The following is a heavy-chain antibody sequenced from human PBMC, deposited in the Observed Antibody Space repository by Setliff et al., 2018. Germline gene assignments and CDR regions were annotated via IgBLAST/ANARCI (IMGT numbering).Heavy chain of an antibody. CDR1: GGSISDNY. CDR3: ARVSSSWYPIDC. V-gene: IGHV4-4*07. Sequence: SETLSLTCTVSGGSISDNYWSWIRQPAGKGLEWIVRFHTSGSTTYNPSLKSRVTILVDTSKNQFSLELTSVTAADTAVYYCARVSSSWYPIDCWGQGALVTVSS. D-gene: IGHD6-13*01. J-gene: IGHJ4*02. CDR2: FHTSGST.